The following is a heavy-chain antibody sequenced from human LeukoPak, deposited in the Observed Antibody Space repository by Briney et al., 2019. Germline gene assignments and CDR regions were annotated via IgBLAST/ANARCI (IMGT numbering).Heavy chain of an antibody. J-gene: IGHJ4*02. CDR1: GYTLTELS. CDR2: FDPEDGET. CDR3: ATDPLAAAALFAFDY. V-gene: IGHV1-24*01. Sequence: ASVKVSCKVSGYTLTELSMHWVRQAPGKGLGWGGGFDPEDGETIYAQKFQGRVTMTEDTSTDTAYMELSSLRSEDTAVYYCATDPLAAAALFAFDYWGQGTVVIVSS. D-gene: IGHD6-13*01.